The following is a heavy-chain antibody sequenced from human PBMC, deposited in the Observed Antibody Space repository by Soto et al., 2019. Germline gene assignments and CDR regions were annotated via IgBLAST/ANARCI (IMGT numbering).Heavy chain of an antibody. CDR2: VCSSGST. Sequence: SETLSLTCYVSGGSVSSFCWTWIRQSPGKGLESIAYVCSSGSTNYNPSLESRVAKNSLYLQMNSLRAEDTAVYYCARDQEYYDFWSGEPGELRGFDPWRQGTLVTVSS. J-gene: IGHJ5*02. D-gene: IGHD3-3*01. V-gene: IGHV4-4*08. CDR3: ARDQEYYDFWSGEPGELRGFDP. CDR1: GGSVSSFC.